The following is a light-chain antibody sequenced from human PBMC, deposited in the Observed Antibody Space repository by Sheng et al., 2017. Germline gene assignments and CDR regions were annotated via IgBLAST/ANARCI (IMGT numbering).Light chain of an antibody. CDR3: QQYKTEPWT. CDR2: DAS. J-gene: IGKJ1*01. V-gene: IGKV3-11*01. CDR1: QSVSSS. Sequence: EIVLTQSPATLSLSPGERATLSCRASQSVSSSLAWYQQKPGQAPRLLIYDASNRATGIPARFSGSGSGTDFTLTISSLQPDDFATYYCQQYKTEPWTFGQGTKVEIK.